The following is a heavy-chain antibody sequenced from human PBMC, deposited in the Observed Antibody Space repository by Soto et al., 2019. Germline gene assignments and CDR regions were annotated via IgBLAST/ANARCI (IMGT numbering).Heavy chain of an antibody. CDR1: GFPFSSYS. V-gene: IGHV3-64*04. CDR3: ARDSGSGSYSYNYFDP. D-gene: IGHD3-10*01. Sequence: WVSLRLSCAASGFPFSSYSMNWVRPAPGKGLQYVSTISSDGDITYYADSVKGRFTISRDNSKNTLYLQMNSLRPEDTAVYYCARDSGSGSYSYNYFDPWGQGTLVTVSS. CDR2: ISSDGDIT. J-gene: IGHJ5*02.